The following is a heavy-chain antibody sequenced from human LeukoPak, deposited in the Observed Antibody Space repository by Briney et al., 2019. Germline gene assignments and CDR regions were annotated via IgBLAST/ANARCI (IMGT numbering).Heavy chain of an antibody. CDR3: ARGRGYCSGGSCYLVY. CDR1: GGSFSGYY. J-gene: IGHJ4*02. CDR2: INHSGST. D-gene: IGHD2-15*01. Sequence: PSETLSLTCAVYGGSFSGYYWSWIRQPPGKGLEWIGEINHSGSTNYYPSLKSRVTISVDTSKNQFSLKLSSVTAADTAVYYCARGRGYCSGGSCYLVYWGQGTLVTVSS. V-gene: IGHV4-34*01.